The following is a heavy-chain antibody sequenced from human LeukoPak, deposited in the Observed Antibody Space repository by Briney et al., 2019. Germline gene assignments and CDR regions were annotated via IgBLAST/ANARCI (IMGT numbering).Heavy chain of an antibody. Sequence: PSETLSLTCTVSGGSISSYYWNWIRQPPGKGREGIGYISYSGSTNYNPSLKIRVTISVDTSKNQFSLKLSSVSAADTAMYYCARQGSEYCSRCLHHWGQGTLVTVSS. D-gene: IGHD6-13*01. J-gene: IGHJ1*01. V-gene: IGHV4-59*08. CDR1: GGSISSYY. CDR2: ISYSGST. CDR3: ARQGSEYCSRCLHH.